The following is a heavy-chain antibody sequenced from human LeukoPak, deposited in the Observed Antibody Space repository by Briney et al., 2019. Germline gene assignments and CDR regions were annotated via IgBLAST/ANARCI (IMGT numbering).Heavy chain of an antibody. CDR3: ATGGYSYGALDY. CDR1: GYTSTSYG. CDR2: FDPEDGET. D-gene: IGHD5-18*01. Sequence: ASVKVSCKASGYTSTSYGISWVRQAPGQGLEWMGGFDPEDGETIYAQKFQGRVTMTEDTSTDTAYMELSSLRSEDTAVYYCATGGYSYGALDYWGQGTLVTVSS. V-gene: IGHV1-24*01. J-gene: IGHJ4*02.